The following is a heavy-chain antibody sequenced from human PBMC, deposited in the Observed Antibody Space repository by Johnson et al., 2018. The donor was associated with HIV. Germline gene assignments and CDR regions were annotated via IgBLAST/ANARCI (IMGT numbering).Heavy chain of an antibody. CDR2: ISYDGSNK. D-gene: IGHD5-12*01. CDR1: GFSLSSYA. CDR3: AKGRGYDYDALDF. V-gene: IGHV3-30*04. J-gene: IGHJ3*01. Sequence: QVQLVESGGGVVQPGRSLRLSCAASGFSLSSYAMHWVRQAPGKGLEWVAVISYDGSNKYYADSVRGRFSISRDKSKDTLYLQMSSLRAEDTAVYYCAKGRGYDYDALDFWGQGTMVTVSS.